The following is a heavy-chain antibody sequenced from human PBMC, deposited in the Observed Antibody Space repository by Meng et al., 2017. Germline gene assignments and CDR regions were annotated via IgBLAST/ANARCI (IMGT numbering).Heavy chain of an antibody. D-gene: IGHD3-3*01. CDR1: GGSISSSNW. V-gene: IGHV4-4*02. CDR3: ARVEYDFWSGYYRSGWFDP. J-gene: IGHJ5*02. Sequence: GSLRLSCAVSGGSISSSNWWSWVRQPPGKGLEWIGEIYHSGSTNYNPSLKSRVTISVDKSKNQFSLKLSSVTAADTAVYYCARVEYDFWSGYYRSGWFDPWGQGTLVTVSS. CDR2: IYHSGST.